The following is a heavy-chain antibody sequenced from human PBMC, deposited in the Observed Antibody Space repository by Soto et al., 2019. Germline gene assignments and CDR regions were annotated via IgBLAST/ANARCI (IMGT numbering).Heavy chain of an antibody. D-gene: IGHD3-16*01. CDR2: IKQGGNEK. CDR3: VGALTYEVPYYYYGMGV. CDR1: GFSFSTYL. V-gene: IGHV3-7*01. J-gene: IGHJ6*02. Sequence: GGSLRLSCAASGFSFSTYLMSWVRQAPGKGLEWVANIKQGGNEKFYVDSVKGRFTISRDNDKKSLYLQMDSLRVEDTAVYYCVGALTYEVPYYYYGMGVWGQGTTVTVS.